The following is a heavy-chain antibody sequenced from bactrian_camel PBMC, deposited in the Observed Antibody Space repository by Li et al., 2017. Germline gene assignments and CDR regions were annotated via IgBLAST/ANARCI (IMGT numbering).Heavy chain of an antibody. J-gene: IGHJ6*01. CDR2: VYTGGGNS. D-gene: IGHD2*01. CDR3: ATAPYAGHYCRAGYWKSDAGT. Sequence: HVQLVESGGASVQTGGSLRLSCAASGNIASSYCMAWFRQAPGKEREGVASVYTGGGNSYYADSVKGRFTVSQDNSKNTLYLQMNDLKPEDTAVYYCATAPYAGHYCRAGYWKSDAGTWGPGTQVTVS. CDR1: GNIASSYC. V-gene: IGHV3S1*01.